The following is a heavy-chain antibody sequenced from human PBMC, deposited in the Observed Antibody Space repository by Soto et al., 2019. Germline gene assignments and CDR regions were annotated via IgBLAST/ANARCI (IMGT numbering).Heavy chain of an antibody. Sequence: QVQLVQSGAEVKKPGSSVKVSCKASGGTFSSYAISWVRQAPGQELEWMGGIIPIFGTANYAQKFQGRVTISADESTITAYMELSSLRSEDTAVYYCARDGTTVTSYYYYGMDVWGQGTTVTVSS. D-gene: IGHD4-17*01. CDR2: IIPIFGTA. CDR1: GGTFSSYA. V-gene: IGHV1-69*01. CDR3: ARDGTTVTSYYYYGMDV. J-gene: IGHJ6*02.